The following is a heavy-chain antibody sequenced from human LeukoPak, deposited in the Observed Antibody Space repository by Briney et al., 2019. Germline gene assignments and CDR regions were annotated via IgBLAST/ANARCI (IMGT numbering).Heavy chain of an antibody. V-gene: IGHV4-59*08. J-gene: IGHJ4*02. CDR1: GGSISSYY. Sequence: SETLSLTCTVSGGSISSYYWSWTRQPPGKGLEWIGYIYYSGSTNYNPSLKSRVTISVDTSKNQFSLKLSSVTAADTAVYYCARQALVGATTLFDYWGQGTLVTVSS. D-gene: IGHD1-26*01. CDR3: ARQALVGATTLFDY. CDR2: IYYSGST.